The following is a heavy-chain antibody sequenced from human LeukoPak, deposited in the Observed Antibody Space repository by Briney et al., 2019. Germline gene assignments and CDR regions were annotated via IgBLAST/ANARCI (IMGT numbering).Heavy chain of an antibody. V-gene: IGHV3-30*02. CDR1: GFTFSSFG. D-gene: IGHD1-26*01. Sequence: GGSLRLSCAASGFTFSSFGMHWVRQAPGKGLEWVAFIQYDAGNRQYADSVKGRFTISRDNSKTTLYMQMNSLTAEDTAVYYCAKSFTGGYLDYFDYWGQGTLVTVSS. J-gene: IGHJ4*02. CDR3: AKSFTGGYLDYFDY. CDR2: IQYDAGNR.